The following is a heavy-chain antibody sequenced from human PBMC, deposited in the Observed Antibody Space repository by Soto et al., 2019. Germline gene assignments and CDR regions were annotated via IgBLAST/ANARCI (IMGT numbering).Heavy chain of an antibody. CDR3: VRDPQRNDY. V-gene: IGHV1-18*04. CDR1: GYDFSSYG. D-gene: IGHD2-2*01. CDR2: ISASNGNR. Sequence: QVQLVQSGAEVKKPGASVKVSCKASGYDFSSYGISWVRQAPGQGLEWMGWISASNGNRDYAQQFQGRVTMTSDTSRTTAYMELRSLRXXXXXVYYCVRDPQRNDYWGQGTLVNVSS. J-gene: IGHJ4*02.